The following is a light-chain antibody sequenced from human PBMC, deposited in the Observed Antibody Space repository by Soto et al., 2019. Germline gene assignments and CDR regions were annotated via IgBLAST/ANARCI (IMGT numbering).Light chain of an antibody. J-gene: IGLJ3*02. CDR3: NSFAGSGKWV. V-gene: IGLV2-8*01. CDR1: NSDVGGYNY. Sequence: QSALTQPPSASGSPGQSVTISCTGTNSDVGGYNYVSWYQQYPGKAPKLLIYEVTKRPSGVPDRFSASKSGNTAYLTVSGLQAEDEADYYCNSFAGSGKWVFGGGTKVTVL. CDR2: EVT.